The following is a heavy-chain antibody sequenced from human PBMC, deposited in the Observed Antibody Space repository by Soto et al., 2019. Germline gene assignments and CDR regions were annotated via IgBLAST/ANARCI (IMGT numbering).Heavy chain of an antibody. D-gene: IGHD3-10*01. CDR1: GGTFSSYT. Sequence: QVQLVQSGAEVKKPGSSVKVSCKASGGTFSSYTISWVRQAPGQGLEWMGRIIPILGIANYAQKFQGRVTITADKSTSTAYMELSSLRSEDTAVYYCARDREGVGWFDPWGQGTLVTASS. J-gene: IGHJ5*02. V-gene: IGHV1-69*08. CDR3: ARDREGVGWFDP. CDR2: IIPILGIA.